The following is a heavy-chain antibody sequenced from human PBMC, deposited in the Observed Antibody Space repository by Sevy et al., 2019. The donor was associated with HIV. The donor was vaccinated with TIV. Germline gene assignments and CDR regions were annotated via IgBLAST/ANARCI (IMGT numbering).Heavy chain of an antibody. CDR3: ARDTLGYGGNPNLDLDL. CDR1: GFSFSRYF. J-gene: IGHJ5*02. CDR2: INSDWSTT. Sequence: GGSLRLSCAASGFSFSRYFMHWVRQAPGEGLVWVSRINSDWSTTNYADSVEGRFIGSRDNAKKTLYLELHRLRVEDTATYYCARDTLGYGGNPNLDLDLWGQGTLVTVSS. D-gene: IGHD4-17*01. V-gene: IGHV3-74*01.